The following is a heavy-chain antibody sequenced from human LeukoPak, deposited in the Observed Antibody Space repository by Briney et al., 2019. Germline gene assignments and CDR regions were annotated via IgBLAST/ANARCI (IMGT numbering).Heavy chain of an antibody. J-gene: IGHJ5*02. CDR3: ASLPGEVCSSSSCYSWFDP. CDR1: GASFSGYY. V-gene: IGHV4-34*01. D-gene: IGHD2-2*02. CDR2: INHSVRT. Sequence: SETLSLTCAVYGASFSGYYSSWIRQPPGKGLEWSGEINHSVRTNYNPSLKSRVAISVDTSKKQFSLNLSSLTAPDTAVYYRASLPGEVCSSSSCYSWFDPWGQGTLVTVSS.